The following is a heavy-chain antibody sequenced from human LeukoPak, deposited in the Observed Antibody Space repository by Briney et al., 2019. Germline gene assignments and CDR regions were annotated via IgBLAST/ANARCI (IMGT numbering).Heavy chain of an antibody. D-gene: IGHD2-2*01. CDR2: INPDDSET. CDR1: GYKFTNYW. CDR3: ARLVVPAAISY. V-gene: IGHV5-51*01. J-gene: IGHJ4*02. Sequence: GESLRISCQASGYKFTNYWIGWVRQMSGKGLEWMGIINPDDSETTYSPSFQGHVTISVDKSVSTAYLQWTSLKASDTAMYYCARLVVPAAISYWGQGTLVNVFS.